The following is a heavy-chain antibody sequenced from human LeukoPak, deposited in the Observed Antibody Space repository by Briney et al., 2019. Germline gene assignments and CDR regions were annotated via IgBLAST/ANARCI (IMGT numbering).Heavy chain of an antibody. CDR1: GGSISGSY. CDR2: VYYKGNT. Sequence: SETLSLTCIVSGGSISGSYWSWIRQPPGKGLEWIGYVYYKGNTNYNPSLKSRVTISVDMSKNQFSLKLRSVTTADSAVYYCARTGYSSDYYGMDVWGQGSTVTVS. D-gene: IGHD6-13*01. J-gene: IGHJ6*02. V-gene: IGHV4-59*01. CDR3: ARTGYSSDYYGMDV.